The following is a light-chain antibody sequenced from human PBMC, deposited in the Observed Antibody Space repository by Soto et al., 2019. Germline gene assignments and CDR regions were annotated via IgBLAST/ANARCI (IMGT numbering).Light chain of an antibody. V-gene: IGKV1-39*01. Sequence: DIQMTQSPSSLYASVGDRVIITCRASQGIGNYLNWYQQRPGRAPKVVIYAASTLYRGVSSRFIGGGSGTDFNLTVSSLQPEYFATYYCRQNNNTPWTFGQGTKVE. CDR1: QGIGNY. J-gene: IGKJ1*01. CDR2: AAS. CDR3: RQNNNTPWT.